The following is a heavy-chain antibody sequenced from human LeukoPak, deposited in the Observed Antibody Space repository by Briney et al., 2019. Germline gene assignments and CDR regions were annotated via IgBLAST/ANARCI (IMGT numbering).Heavy chain of an antibody. CDR2: IYYSGST. Sequence: SETLSLTCTVSGGSISSYYWSWIRQPPGKGLEWIGYIYYSGSTNYNPSLKSRVTISVDTSKNQFSLKLSSVTAADTAVYYCARDYDSSGYYYHWGQGTLVTVSS. V-gene: IGHV4-59*01. CDR3: ARDYDSSGYYYH. J-gene: IGHJ5*02. CDR1: GGSISSYY. D-gene: IGHD3-22*01.